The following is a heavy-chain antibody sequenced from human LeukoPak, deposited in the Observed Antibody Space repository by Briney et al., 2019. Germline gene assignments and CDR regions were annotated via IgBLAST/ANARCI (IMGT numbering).Heavy chain of an antibody. CDR3: AKEGYDSSGYSGYYGMDV. V-gene: IGHV3-30*18. CDR1: GFTFSSYG. Sequence: PGGSLRLPCAASGFTFSSYGMHWVRQAPGKGLEWVAVISYDGSNKYYADSVKGRFTISGDNSKNTLYLQMNSLRAEGTAVYYCAKEGYDSSGYSGYYGMDVWGQGTTVTVSS. CDR2: ISYDGSNK. D-gene: IGHD3-22*01. J-gene: IGHJ6*02.